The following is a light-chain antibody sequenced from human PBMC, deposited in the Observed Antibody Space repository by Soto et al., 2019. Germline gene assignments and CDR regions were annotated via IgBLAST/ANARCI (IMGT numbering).Light chain of an antibody. CDR1: QSISSY. CDR3: QQSDSTLSLT. V-gene: IGKV1-39*01. J-gene: IGKJ4*01. Sequence: DIQMTQSPSSLSASVGDRVTITCRASQSISSYLNWYQQKPGKAPKLLIYAASSLQSGVPSRFSGSGSWTDFTLTISSLQPEDFATYYCQQSDSTLSLTFGGGTKVEIK. CDR2: AAS.